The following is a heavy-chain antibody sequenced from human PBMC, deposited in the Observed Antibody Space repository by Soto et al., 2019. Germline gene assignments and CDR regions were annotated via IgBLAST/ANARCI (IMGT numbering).Heavy chain of an antibody. V-gene: IGHV1-2*04. CDR1: GYTLLDND. D-gene: IGHD3-16*02. J-gene: IGHJ5*02. Sequence: GASVQVSCKASGYTLLDNDMHWIRQAPGQELEWMGWINPNSGGTKYAQNFQGWVTMTRDTSISTAYMELSRLRSNDTAVYYCARSSGGVFGIIIEGSNWLAPWGQGSLVTVSS. CDR3: ARSSGGVFGIIIEGSNWLAP. CDR2: INPNSGGT.